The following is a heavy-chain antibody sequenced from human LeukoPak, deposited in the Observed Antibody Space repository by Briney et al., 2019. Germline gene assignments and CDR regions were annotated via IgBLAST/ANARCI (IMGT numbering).Heavy chain of an antibody. J-gene: IGHJ5*02. CDR3: ARGVGYCSSTSCRGGWFDP. V-gene: IGHV4-34*01. D-gene: IGHD2-2*01. CDR1: GGSFSGYY. CDR2: INHSGST. Sequence: PSETLSLTCAVYGGSFSGYYWGWIRQPPGKGLEWIGEINHSGSTNYNPSLKSRVTISVDTSKNQFSLKLSSVTAADTAVYYCARGVGYCSSTSCRGGWFDPWGQGTLVTVSS.